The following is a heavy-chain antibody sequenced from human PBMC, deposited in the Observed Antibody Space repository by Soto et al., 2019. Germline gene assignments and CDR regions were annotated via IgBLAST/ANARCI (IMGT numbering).Heavy chain of an antibody. CDR1: GFTFSSYG. V-gene: IGHV3-30*18. CDR2: ISYDGSNK. J-gene: IGHJ6*02. Sequence: QVQLVESGGGVVQPGRSLRLSCAASGFTFSSYGMHWVRQAPGKGLEWVAVISYDGSNKYYADSVKGRFTISRDNSKNTLYLQMNSLRAEDTAVYYCAKDYSSGWYNAWGQGTTVTVSS. CDR3: AKDYSSGWYNA. D-gene: IGHD6-19*01.